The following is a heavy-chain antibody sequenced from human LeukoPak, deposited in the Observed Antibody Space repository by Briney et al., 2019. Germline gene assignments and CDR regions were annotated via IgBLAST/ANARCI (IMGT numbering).Heavy chain of an antibody. CDR3: ARDRGGAPAR. Sequence: GRSLRLSCAASGFTFSSYAMHWVRQAPGKGLGWVAVISYDGSNKYYADSVKGRFTISRDNSKNTLYLQMNSLRVEDTAVYYCARDRGGAPARWGQGTLVTVSS. CDR1: GFTFSSYA. J-gene: IGHJ4*02. D-gene: IGHD3-16*01. CDR2: ISYDGSNK. V-gene: IGHV3-30-3*01.